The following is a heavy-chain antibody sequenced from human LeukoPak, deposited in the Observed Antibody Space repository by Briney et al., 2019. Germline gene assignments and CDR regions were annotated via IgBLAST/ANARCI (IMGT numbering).Heavy chain of an antibody. Sequence: SETLSLTCVVYGGSFSGCYWRWIPHPPGRGLEWIEEINHSGSTNYNPSLKSRVTISVDTSKNQFSLKLSSVTAADTAVYYCARGRRRSGDYWGQGTTVTVSS. D-gene: IGHD1-1*01. CDR1: GGSFSGCY. V-gene: IGHV4-34*01. J-gene: IGHJ4*02. CDR3: ARGRRRSGDY. CDR2: INHSGST.